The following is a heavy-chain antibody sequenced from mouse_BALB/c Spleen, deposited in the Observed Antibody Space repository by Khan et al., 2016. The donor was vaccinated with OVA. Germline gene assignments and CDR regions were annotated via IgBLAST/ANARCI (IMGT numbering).Heavy chain of an antibody. CDR2: IWGDGST. J-gene: IGHJ3*01. CDR1: GFSLTDYG. D-gene: IGHD2-3*01. Sequence: QVQLKESGPGLVAPSQSLSITCTVSGFSLTDYGVNWVRQPPGKGLEWLGMIWGDGSTDYNSGLKSRLSISKDNSKSQVFLKMNSLQTDDTARYXCAREGSGYYGFAYWGQGTLVTVSA. CDR3: AREGSGYYGFAY. V-gene: IGHV2-6-7*01.